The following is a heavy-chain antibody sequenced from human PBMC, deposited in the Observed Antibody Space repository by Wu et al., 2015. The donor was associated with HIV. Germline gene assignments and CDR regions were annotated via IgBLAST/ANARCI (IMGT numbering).Heavy chain of an antibody. D-gene: IGHD2-2*01. CDR2: ISGDTGKT. V-gene: IGHV1-18*01. Sequence: QVQLVQSGAEVKKPGSSVKVSCKASGGTFSSYAISWVRQAPGQGLEWMGWISGDTGKTNYALKFQGRGTMTAETFTSTAFLELRSLRSDDTAVYYCAKDNFRGPEYFGPWGQGTQVTVSS. CDR1: GGTFSSYA. CDR3: AKDNFRGPEYFGP. J-gene: IGHJ5*02.